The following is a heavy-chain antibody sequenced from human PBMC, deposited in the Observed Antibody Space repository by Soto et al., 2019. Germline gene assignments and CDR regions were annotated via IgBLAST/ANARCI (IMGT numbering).Heavy chain of an antibody. Sequence: PGGSLRLSCVASGFTFSDYYMSWVRQAPGRGLEWISYSSNSGTFARYATSVKGRFSISRDNANNSLYLEMNSLRGEDTAVYYCARSGDNFNVLDYWGQGTPVTVSS. CDR2: SSNSGTFA. V-gene: IGHV3-11*06. CDR3: ARSGDNFNVLDY. D-gene: IGHD1-1*01. CDR1: GFTFSDYY. J-gene: IGHJ4*02.